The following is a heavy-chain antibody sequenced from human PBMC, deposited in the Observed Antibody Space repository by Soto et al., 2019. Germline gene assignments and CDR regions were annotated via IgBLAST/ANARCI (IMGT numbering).Heavy chain of an antibody. CDR3: GRATAARQRDYSYHYYLHI. J-gene: IGHJ6*03. CDR2: INPNGGST. D-gene: IGHD6-6*01. V-gene: IGHV1-46*03. Sequence: QVQLVQSGAEVKKPGASVKVSCKASGYTFINYYIHWVRQAPGQGLEWMGVINPNGGSTVYAQKFQGRVTLNRDTSTSTVYVELSSLRSDDTAVYFCGRATAARQRDYSYHYYLHIWGKGTTVTVSS. CDR1: GYTFINYY.